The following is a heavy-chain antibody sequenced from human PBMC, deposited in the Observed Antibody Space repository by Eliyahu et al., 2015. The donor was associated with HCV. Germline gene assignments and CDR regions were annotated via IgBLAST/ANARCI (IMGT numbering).Heavy chain of an antibody. V-gene: IGHV3-30*18. CDR1: GFTFSSYG. J-gene: IGHJ4*02. Sequence: QVQLVESGGGVVQPGRSLRLSCAASGFTFSSYGMHWVRQAPGKGLEWVAVISYDGSNKYYADSVKGRFTISRDNSKNTLYLQMNSLRAEDTAVYYCAKDRYYGGNSDFDYWGQGTLVTVSS. CDR3: AKDRYYGGNSDFDY. D-gene: IGHD4-23*01. CDR2: ISYDGSNK.